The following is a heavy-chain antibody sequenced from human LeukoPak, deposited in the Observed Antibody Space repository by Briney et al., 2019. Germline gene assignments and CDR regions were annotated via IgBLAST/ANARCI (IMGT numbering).Heavy chain of an antibody. CDR1: GFTFSNYA. CDR3: AEHQYQLPSTYFDY. J-gene: IGHJ4*02. D-gene: IGHD2-2*01. CDR2: ISGSGGST. Sequence: PGGSLRLSCAASGFTFSNYAMSWVRQAPEKGLEWVSAISGSGGSTYYADSVKGRFTISRDNSKNTLYLQMNSLRAEDTAVYYCAEHQYQLPSTYFDYWGQGTLVTVSS. V-gene: IGHV3-23*01.